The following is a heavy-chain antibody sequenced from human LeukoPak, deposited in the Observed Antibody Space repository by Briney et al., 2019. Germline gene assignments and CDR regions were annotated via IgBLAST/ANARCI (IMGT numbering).Heavy chain of an antibody. V-gene: IGHV4-31*03. Sequence: SQTLSLTCTVSGGSISSGVYYWSWIRQHPGKGLEWIGYIYYSGSTYYNPSLKSRVTISVDTSKNQFSLKLSSVTAADTAVYYCARGDVVAATFADYWGQGTLVTVSS. CDR2: IYYSGST. D-gene: IGHD2-15*01. J-gene: IGHJ4*02. CDR1: GGSISSGVYY. CDR3: ARGDVVAATFADY.